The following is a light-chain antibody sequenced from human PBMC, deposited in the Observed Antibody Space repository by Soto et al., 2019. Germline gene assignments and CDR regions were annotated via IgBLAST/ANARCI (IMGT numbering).Light chain of an antibody. V-gene: IGLV1-44*01. CDR1: SFNIGRNS. CDR2: TND. CDR3: AAWDDSLNGWV. J-gene: IGLJ3*02. Sequence: QSVLTQPPSASGTPGQRVTISCSGSSFNIGRNSVNWYQQFPGTAPKLLIYTNDQRPSGVPDRFSGSKSGTSASLAISGLQSEDEADYYCAAWDDSLNGWVFGGGTKVTVL.